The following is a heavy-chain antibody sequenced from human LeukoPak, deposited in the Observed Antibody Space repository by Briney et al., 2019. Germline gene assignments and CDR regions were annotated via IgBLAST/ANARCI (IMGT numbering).Heavy chain of an antibody. CDR3: GRAYVVSGYDFGIDY. D-gene: IGHD5-12*01. J-gene: IGHJ4*02. CDR2: ISTDGSST. Sequence: PGGSLRLSCAASGFTFNSYWMHWVRQAPGKGLVWVARISTDGSSTSYADSVKGRFTISRDNAKNTLCLQMNSLRAEDTAVYYCGRAYVVSGYDFGIDYWAREPWSPSPQ. V-gene: IGHV3-74*01. CDR1: GFTFNSYW.